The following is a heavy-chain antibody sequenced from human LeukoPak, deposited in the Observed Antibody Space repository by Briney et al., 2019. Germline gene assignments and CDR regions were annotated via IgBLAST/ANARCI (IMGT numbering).Heavy chain of an antibody. D-gene: IGHD3-10*01. CDR3: LGEGPSPRS. J-gene: IGHJ4*02. CDR2: IRYDGSNK. V-gene: IGHV3-30*02. Sequence: PGGSLRLSCAASGFTFTTYWMSWVRQAPGKGLEWVAFIRYDGSNKYYADSVKGRFTISRDNSKNTLYLQMNSLRAEDTAVYYCLGEGPSPRSWGQGTLVTVSS. CDR1: GFTFTTYW.